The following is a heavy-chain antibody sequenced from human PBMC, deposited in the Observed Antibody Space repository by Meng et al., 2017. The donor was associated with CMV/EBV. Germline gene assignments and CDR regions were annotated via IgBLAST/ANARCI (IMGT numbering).Heavy chain of an antibody. V-gene: IGHV3-7*01. CDR3: ARLFTDAFDI. CDR1: GGSFSGYY. CDR2: IKQDGSEK. Sequence: ETLSLTCAVYGGSFSGYYWSWVRQAPGKGLEWVANIKQDGSEKYYVDSVKGRFTISRDNAKNSLYLQMNSLRAEDTAVYYCARLFTDAFDIWGQGTMVTVSS. D-gene: IGHD3-10*01. J-gene: IGHJ3*02.